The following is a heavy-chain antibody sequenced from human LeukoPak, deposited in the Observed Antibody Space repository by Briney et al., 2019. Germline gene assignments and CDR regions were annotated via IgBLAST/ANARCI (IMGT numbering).Heavy chain of an antibody. Sequence: SETLSLTCAVYGGSFSGYYWSWIRQPPGKGLEWIGEINHSGSTNYNPSLKSRVTISVDTSKNQFSLKLSSVTAADTAVYYCARERSDGVSASVDYWGQGTLVTVFS. CDR1: GGSFSGYY. V-gene: IGHV4-34*01. CDR3: ARERSDGVSASVDY. J-gene: IGHJ4*02. CDR2: INHSGST. D-gene: IGHD2-21*01.